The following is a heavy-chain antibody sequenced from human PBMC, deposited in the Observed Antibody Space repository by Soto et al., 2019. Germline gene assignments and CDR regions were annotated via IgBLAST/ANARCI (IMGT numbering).Heavy chain of an antibody. V-gene: IGHV3-21*02. Sequence: EVQLVESGGGQVKSGGSLRLSCSASGFTFSSYSMGWVRQAPGKGLEWVSSMSSSGRNIYYADSVKGRFTISRDNGKNSLFLQMNSLRVDDMAVYYCEKDRGRYYLDYWGQGTQVTVSS. D-gene: IGHD3-10*01. J-gene: IGHJ4*02. CDR3: EKDRGRYYLDY. CDR2: MSSSGRNI. CDR1: GFTFSSYS.